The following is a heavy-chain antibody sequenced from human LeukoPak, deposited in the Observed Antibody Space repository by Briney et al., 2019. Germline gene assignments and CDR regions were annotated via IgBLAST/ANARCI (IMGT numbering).Heavy chain of an antibody. Sequence: PGGSLRLSCAASGFTFSSYEMNWVRQAPGKGLEWVSYISSSGSTIYYADSVKGRFTISRDNAKNSLYLQMNSLRAEDTAVYYWARYCSGGSCYGHDAFDIWGQGTMVTVSS. CDR2: ISSSGSTI. CDR1: GFTFSSYE. D-gene: IGHD2-15*01. J-gene: IGHJ3*02. CDR3: ARYCSGGSCYGHDAFDI. V-gene: IGHV3-48*03.